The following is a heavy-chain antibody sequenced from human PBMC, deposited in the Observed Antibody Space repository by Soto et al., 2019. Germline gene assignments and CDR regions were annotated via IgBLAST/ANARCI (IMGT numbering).Heavy chain of an antibody. Sequence: EVRLVESGGGLVKSGGSLRLSCSASGFTFSTYTMNWVRQAPGRGLEWVSNIDRFGSYSWYVDSAQGRFTISRDNAKNSLYLQLHSLRAEDTAVYYCARVGSTVGRGRIGGVHYGLDVWGQGTPVTVSS. D-gene: IGHD3-16*01. CDR3: ARVGSTVGRGRIGGVHYGLDV. CDR2: IDRFGSYS. CDR1: GFTFSTYT. V-gene: IGHV3-21*01. J-gene: IGHJ6*02.